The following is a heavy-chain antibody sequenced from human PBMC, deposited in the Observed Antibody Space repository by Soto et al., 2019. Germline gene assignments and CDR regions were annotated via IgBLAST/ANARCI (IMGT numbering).Heavy chain of an antibody. CDR3: ARDGYDSSGYYTFDY. D-gene: IGHD3-22*01. CDR1: GYTFTSYG. V-gene: IGHV1-18*01. Sequence: ASVKVSCKAPGYTFTSYGISWVRQAPGQGLEWMGWISAYNGNTNYAQKLQGRVTMTTDTSTSTAYMELRSLRSDDTAVYYCARDGYDSSGYYTFDYWGQGTLVTVSS. J-gene: IGHJ4*02. CDR2: ISAYNGNT.